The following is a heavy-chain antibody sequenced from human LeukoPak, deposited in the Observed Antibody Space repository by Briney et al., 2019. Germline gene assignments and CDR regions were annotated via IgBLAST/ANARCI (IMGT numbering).Heavy chain of an antibody. V-gene: IGHV4-39*01. D-gene: IGHD6-6*01. J-gene: IGHJ5*02. CDR2: IYYSGST. CDR1: GGSISSYY. Sequence: SETLSLTCTVSGGSISSYYWGWIRQPPGKGLEWIGSIYYSGSTYYNPSLKSRVTISVDTSKNQFSLKLSSVTAADTAVYYCARLPRIAARPGWFDPWGQGTLVTVSS. CDR3: ARLPRIAARPGWFDP.